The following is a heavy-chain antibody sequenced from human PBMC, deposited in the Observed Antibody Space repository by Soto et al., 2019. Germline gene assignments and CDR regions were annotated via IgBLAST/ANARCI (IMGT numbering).Heavy chain of an antibody. Sequence: EVQLVESGGGLVQPGRSLRLSCAASGFTFDDYAMHWVRQAPGKGLEWVSGISWNSGSIGYADSVKGRFTISRDNAKNSLYLQMNSLRAEDTALYYCAKDIGTVTTSHYYYGMDVWGQGTTVTVSS. CDR1: GFTFDDYA. CDR2: ISWNSGSI. CDR3: AKDIGTVTTSHYYYGMDV. J-gene: IGHJ6*02. V-gene: IGHV3-9*01. D-gene: IGHD4-17*01.